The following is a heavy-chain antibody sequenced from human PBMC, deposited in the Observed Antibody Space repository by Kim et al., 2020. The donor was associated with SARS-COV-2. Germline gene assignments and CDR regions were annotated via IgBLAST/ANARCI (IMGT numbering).Heavy chain of an antibody. J-gene: IGHJ4*02. CDR3: ARHNQIAARVTGLDY. Sequence: GESLKISCKGSGYSFTSYWISWVRQMPGKGLEWMGRIDPSDSYTNYSPSFQGHVTISADKSISTAYLQWSSLKASDTAMYYCARHNQIAARVTGLDYWGQGTLVTVSS. CDR2: IDPSDSYT. D-gene: IGHD6-6*01. CDR1: GYSFTSYW. V-gene: IGHV5-10-1*01.